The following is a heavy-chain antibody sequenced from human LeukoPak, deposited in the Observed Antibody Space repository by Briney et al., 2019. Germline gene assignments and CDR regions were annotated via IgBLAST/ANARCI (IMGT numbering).Heavy chain of an antibody. Sequence: PGGSLRLSCAASGFTFSSYEMNWVRQAPGKGLEWVSYISSSGSTIYYADSVKGRFTISRDNAKNSLYLQMNSLRAEDTAVYYCARGLLFYDSSGYPFGYWGQGTLVTVSS. CDR1: GFTFSSYE. CDR3: ARGLLFYDSSGYPFGY. V-gene: IGHV3-48*03. D-gene: IGHD3-22*01. CDR2: ISSSGSTI. J-gene: IGHJ4*02.